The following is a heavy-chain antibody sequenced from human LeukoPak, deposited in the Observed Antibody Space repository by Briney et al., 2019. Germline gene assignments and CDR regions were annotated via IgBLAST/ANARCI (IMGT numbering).Heavy chain of an antibody. D-gene: IGHD3-22*01. CDR2: IKRDGSER. V-gene: IGHV3-7*01. J-gene: IGHJ3*02. CDR3: ARDTTYYESSAYYGSYDI. Sequence: GGSLRLSCEASGFSFSMYWMAWVRQAPGKGLEWVANIKRDGSERHCLDSVRGRFTVSRDNAKNSLYLQLSSLRAEDTAVYFCARDTTYYESSAYYGSYDIWGQGTMVTVSS. CDR1: GFSFSMYW.